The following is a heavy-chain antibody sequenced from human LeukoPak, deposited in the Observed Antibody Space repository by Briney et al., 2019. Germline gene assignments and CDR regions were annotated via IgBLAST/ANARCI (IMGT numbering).Heavy chain of an antibody. D-gene: IGHD4-11*01. CDR3: ARERVYSNYVENYFDY. CDR1: GYTFTGYY. Sequence: ASVKVSCKASGYTFTGYYMHWVRPAPGQGLEWMGWIDPNSGGTNYAQKFQGRVTMTRDTSISTAYMELSRLRSDDTAVYYCARERVYSNYVENYFDYWGQGTLVTVSS. CDR2: IDPNSGGT. J-gene: IGHJ4*02. V-gene: IGHV1-2*02.